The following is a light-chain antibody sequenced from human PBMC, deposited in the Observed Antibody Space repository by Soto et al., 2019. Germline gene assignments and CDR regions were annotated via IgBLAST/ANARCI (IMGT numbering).Light chain of an antibody. CDR3: QQRINWPLT. J-gene: IGKJ4*01. Sequence: VLTQSPATLSLSPGERATLSCRASQSVSSYLAWYQQKPGQAPRLLSYDAVNRATGIPARFSGSGSGTDFTLTIGSLEPEDSGVYYCQQRINWPLTFGGGTRVEI. CDR1: QSVSSY. CDR2: DAV. V-gene: IGKV3-11*01.